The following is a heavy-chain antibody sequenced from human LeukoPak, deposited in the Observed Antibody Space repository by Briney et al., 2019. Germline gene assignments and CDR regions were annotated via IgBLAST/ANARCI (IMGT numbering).Heavy chain of an antibody. V-gene: IGHV3-15*01. D-gene: IGHD3-16*01. J-gene: IGHJ4*02. CDR3: ATASSGLFY. CDR2: IKRKTDGETT. CDR1: GLTFSNAW. Sequence: PGESLRLSCAASGLTFSNAWMSWVRQAPGEGLEWVGRIKRKTDGETTEYVAPVKGRFTISRDDSKNTLYLQMNSLKTADTGVYYCATASSGLFYWAQGTLVTVSS.